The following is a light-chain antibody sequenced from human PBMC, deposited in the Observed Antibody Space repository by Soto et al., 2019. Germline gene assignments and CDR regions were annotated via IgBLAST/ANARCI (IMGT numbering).Light chain of an antibody. J-gene: IGLJ1*01. Sequence: QSALTQPPSASGSPGQSVTISCTGTSSDVGGYNYVSWYQRHPGKAPKLMIYEVSERPSGVPDRFSGSKSSNTASLTVSGLQAEDEADYYCSSYAGSNNFVFGTGTKLTVL. CDR3: SSYAGSNNFV. CDR2: EVS. V-gene: IGLV2-8*01. CDR1: SSDVGGYNY.